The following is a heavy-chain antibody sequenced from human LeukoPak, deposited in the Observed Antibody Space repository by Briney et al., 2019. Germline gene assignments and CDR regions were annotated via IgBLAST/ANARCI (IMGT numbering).Heavy chain of an antibody. Sequence: SETLSLTCAVYGGSFSGYYWGWIRQPPGKGLEWIGTISHSGSTYYNPSLKSRVTISLDTSKNQFFLRLSSVTAADTAVYYCAGGQARVSWFDPWGQGTLVTVSS. J-gene: IGHJ5*02. D-gene: IGHD2-21*01. CDR2: ISHSGST. CDR3: AGGQARVSWFDP. CDR1: GGSFSGYY. V-gene: IGHV4-34*01.